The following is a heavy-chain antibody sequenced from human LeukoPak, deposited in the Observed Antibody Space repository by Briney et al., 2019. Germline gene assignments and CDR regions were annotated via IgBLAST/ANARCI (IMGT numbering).Heavy chain of an antibody. CDR1: GFTFSNAW. Sequence: PGGSLRLSCAASGFTFSNAWMSWVRQAPGKGLEWVGRIKSKTDGGTADYAAPVKGRFTISRDDSKNTLYLQMNSLKTEDTAVYYCTTGVRYPVGAFDIWGQGTMVTVSS. CDR3: TTGVRYPVGAFDI. D-gene: IGHD3-10*01. CDR2: IKSKTDGGTA. J-gene: IGHJ3*02. V-gene: IGHV3-15*01.